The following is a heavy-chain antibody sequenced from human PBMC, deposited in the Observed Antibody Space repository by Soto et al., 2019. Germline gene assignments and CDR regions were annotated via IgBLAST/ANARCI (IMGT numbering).Heavy chain of an antibody. V-gene: IGHV1-3*01. CDR1: GYTFTSYA. CDR3: ARDRNCSITSGHDAFDI. J-gene: IGHJ3*02. D-gene: IGHD2-2*01. CDR2: INAGNGNT. Sequence: QVQLVQSGAEVKKPGASVKVSCKASGYTFTSYAMHWVRQAPGQRLEWMGWINAGNGNTKYSQKFQGRVTITRDTSASTGYMERSSLRSEDTAVYYCARDRNCSITSGHDAFDIWGQGTMVTVSS.